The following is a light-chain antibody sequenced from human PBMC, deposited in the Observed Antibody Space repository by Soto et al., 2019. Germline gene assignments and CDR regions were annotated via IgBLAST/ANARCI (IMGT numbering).Light chain of an antibody. CDR3: QTWGSGIRVV. J-gene: IGLJ2*01. Sequence: QSVLTQSPSASASLGASVKLSCTLSSGHSSYAIAWHQQQPEKGPRYLMKLNSDGSHRKGDGIPDRFSGSSSGAERYLTISSIQSEDEADYYCQTWGSGIRVVFGGGTKVTVL. CDR2: LNSDGSH. CDR1: SGHSSYA. V-gene: IGLV4-69*01.